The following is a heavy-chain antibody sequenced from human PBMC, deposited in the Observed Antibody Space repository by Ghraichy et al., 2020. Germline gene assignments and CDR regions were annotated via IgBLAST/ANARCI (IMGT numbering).Heavy chain of an antibody. D-gene: IGHD2-15*01. Sequence: GGSLRLSCEASGFTFSSYAMNWVRQTPGKGLEWVSAISGSGHSTYYADSVKGRFTISRDNSKTTLYLQMNSLRAEDTAVYYCAKAPYTRYCSGGYCFYLDLWGRGTLVTVSS. CDR3: AKAPYTRYCSGGYCFYLDL. CDR2: ISGSGHST. V-gene: IGHV3-23*01. CDR1: GFTFSSYA. J-gene: IGHJ2*01.